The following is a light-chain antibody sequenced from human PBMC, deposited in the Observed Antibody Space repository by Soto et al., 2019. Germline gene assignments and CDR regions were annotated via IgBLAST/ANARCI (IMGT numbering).Light chain of an antibody. CDR2: GNS. CDR1: SSNIGAGYD. Sequence: VLTQPPSVSGAPGQRVTISCTGSSSNIGAGYDVHWYQQLPGTAPKLLIYGNSNRPSGVPDRFSGSKSGTSASLAITGLQAEDEADYYCQSYDSSLSGSKVFGTGTKVTVL. V-gene: IGLV1-40*01. CDR3: QSYDSSLSGSKV. J-gene: IGLJ1*01.